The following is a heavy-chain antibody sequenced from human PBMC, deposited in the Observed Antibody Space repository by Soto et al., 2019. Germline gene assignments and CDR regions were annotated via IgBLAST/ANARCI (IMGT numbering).Heavy chain of an antibody. Sequence: QVQLQESGPGLVKPSGTLSLTCAVSGVSISKSDWWSWVRQPPGKGLEWIGEISHSGSTNYSPSLRGRVTISLDNSKNQFSLKLTSVTAVDTAVYYCARAYDRSVSPARYFDFWGRGTLVTVSS. CDR2: ISHSGST. CDR1: GVSISKSDW. CDR3: ARAYDRSVSPARYFDF. D-gene: IGHD3-22*01. J-gene: IGHJ4*02. V-gene: IGHV4-4*02.